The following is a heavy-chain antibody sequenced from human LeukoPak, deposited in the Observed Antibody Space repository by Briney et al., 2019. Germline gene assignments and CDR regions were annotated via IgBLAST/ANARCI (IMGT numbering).Heavy chain of an antibody. Sequence: GGSLGLSCAASGFTVSSNYMSWVGQAPGKGLEWVSVIYSGGSTYYADSVKGRFTISRDNSKNTLYLQMNSLRAEDTAVYYCASEVGATTTDYWGQGTLVTVSS. CDR1: GFTVSSNY. J-gene: IGHJ4*02. D-gene: IGHD1-26*01. CDR3: ASEVGATTTDY. CDR2: IYSGGST. V-gene: IGHV3-66*02.